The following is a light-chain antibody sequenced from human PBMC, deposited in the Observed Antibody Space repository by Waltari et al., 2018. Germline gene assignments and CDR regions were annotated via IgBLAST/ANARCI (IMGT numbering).Light chain of an antibody. CDR1: SLRSYY. CDR3: NSRDSSAFWV. J-gene: IGLJ3*02. CDR2: GKN. V-gene: IGLV3-19*01. Sequence: SSELTQDPAVSVALGQTVRITCQGDSLRSYYASWYKQKPGQAPVLVIYGKNNRPSGIPDRFSGSSSGNTASLTITGAQAEDEADYYCNSRDSSAFWVFGGGTKLTVL.